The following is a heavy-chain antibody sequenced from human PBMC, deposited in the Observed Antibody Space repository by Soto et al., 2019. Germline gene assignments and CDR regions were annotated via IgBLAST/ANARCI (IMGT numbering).Heavy chain of an antibody. CDR2: ISADNGNT. CDR1: GYTFTSYG. D-gene: IGHD6-19*01. Sequence: ASVKVSCKASGYTFTSYGISWVRQAPGQGLEWMGWISADNGNTNYAQKLQGRVTRTTDTSTSTAYMELRSLISDDTAVYYCARESYSSGWYYFDYWGQGTLVTVSS. V-gene: IGHV1-18*01. CDR3: ARESYSSGWYYFDY. J-gene: IGHJ4*02.